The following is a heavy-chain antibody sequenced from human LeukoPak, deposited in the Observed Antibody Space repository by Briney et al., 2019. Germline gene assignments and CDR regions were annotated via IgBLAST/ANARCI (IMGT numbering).Heavy chain of an antibody. CDR1: GFTFSSYS. D-gene: IGHD6-25*01. V-gene: IGHV3-21*01. CDR2: ISSSSSYI. CDR3: ARGRASAFDV. J-gene: IGHJ3*01. Sequence: GGSLRLSCAASGFTFSSYSMNWVRQAPGKGLEWVSSISSSSSYIHYADSVKGRFTISRDNAKNSLYLQMNSLRAEDTAVYYCARGRASAFDVWGQGTMVTVSS.